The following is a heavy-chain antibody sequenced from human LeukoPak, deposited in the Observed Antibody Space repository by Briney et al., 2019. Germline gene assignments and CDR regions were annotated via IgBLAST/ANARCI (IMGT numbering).Heavy chain of an antibody. CDR2: INHSGST. D-gene: IGHD5-18*01. J-gene: IGHJ4*02. V-gene: IGHV4-34*01. CDR1: GGSFSGYY. CDR3: ARVTAVKLDY. Sequence: SETLSLTCAVYGGSFSGYYWSWIRRPPGKGLEWIGEINHSGSTNYNPSLKSRVTISVDTSKNQFSLKLSSVTAADTAVYYCARVTAVKLDYWGQGTLVTVSS.